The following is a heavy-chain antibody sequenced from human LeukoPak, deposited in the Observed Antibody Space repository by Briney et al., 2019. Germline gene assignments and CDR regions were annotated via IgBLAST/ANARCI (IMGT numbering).Heavy chain of an antibody. D-gene: IGHD4-11*01. J-gene: IGHJ6*02. CDR2: MNPNSGNT. Sequence: ASVKVSCKTSGYTFTRCAVHWVRQAPGQRLEWMGWMNPNSGNTGYAQKFQGRVTMTRNTSISTAYMELSSLRSEDTAVYYCARGGYSNYDPDYYYYGMDVWGQGTTVTVSS. CDR1: GYTFTRCA. CDR3: ARGGYSNYDPDYYYYGMDV. V-gene: IGHV1-8*01.